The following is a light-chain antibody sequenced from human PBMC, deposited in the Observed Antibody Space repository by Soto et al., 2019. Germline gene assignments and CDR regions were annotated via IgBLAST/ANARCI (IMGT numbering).Light chain of an antibody. CDR2: EVS. CDR1: SSDVGGYNY. V-gene: IGLV2-14*01. J-gene: IGLJ2*01. CDR3: SSYTSSSTPYVV. Sequence: QSALTQPASVSGSPGQSITISYTGTSSDVGGYNYVSWYQQHPGKAPKLMIYEVSNRPSGVSNRFSGSKSGNTASLTISGLQAEDEADYYCSSYTSSSTPYVVFGGGTQLTVL.